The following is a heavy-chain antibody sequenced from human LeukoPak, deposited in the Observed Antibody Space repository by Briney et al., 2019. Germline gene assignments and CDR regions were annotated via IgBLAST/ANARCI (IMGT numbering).Heavy chain of an antibody. CDR1: GYTFTGYY. V-gene: IGHV1-2*06. D-gene: IGHD3-10*01. J-gene: IGHJ3*02. CDR3: SRRGFGGKGRPKAFDI. Sequence: GGSVNVSCKASGYTFTGYYMHWVRQAPGQGGEWMRRINPSSGGNNYAQKFQGRVTMTRDTSISTAYMEMSRLRSDDTAVYYCSRRGFGGKGRPKAFDIWGQGTMVTVSS. CDR2: INPSSGGN.